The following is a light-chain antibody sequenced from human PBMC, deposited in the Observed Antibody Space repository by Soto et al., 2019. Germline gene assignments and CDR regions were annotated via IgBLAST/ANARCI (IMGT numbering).Light chain of an antibody. CDR2: WAS. Sequence: DIVMTQSPDSLAVSLGERATTNCKSSQSVLSSSNTKNYLGWYQQKPGQPPKLLIYWASTRGPGVPDRFSGSASGTDFTLPISSRQVKDVGVYFCQQYYDTARAFGPANKVDVK. CDR1: QSVLSSSNTKNY. CDR3: QQYYDTARA. V-gene: IGKV4-1*01. J-gene: IGKJ1*01.